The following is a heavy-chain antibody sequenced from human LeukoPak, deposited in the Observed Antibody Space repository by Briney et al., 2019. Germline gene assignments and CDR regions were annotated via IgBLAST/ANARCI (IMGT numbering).Heavy chain of an antibody. V-gene: IGHV5-51*01. CDR2: IYPGDSDT. J-gene: IGHJ3*02. CDR1: GYSFRSNW. CDR3: XXXXXXGNRNHDAFDI. D-gene: IGHD1-14*01. Sequence: GESLKISCKGSGYSFRSNWIGWVRQMPGKGLEWMGIIYPGDSDTRYSPSFQGQVSISADKSISTAYLQWSSLKASDTAIYYXXXXXXXGNRNHDAFDIWGQGTMVTVSS.